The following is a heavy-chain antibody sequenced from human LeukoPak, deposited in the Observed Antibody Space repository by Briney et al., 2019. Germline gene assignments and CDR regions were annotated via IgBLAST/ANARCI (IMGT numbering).Heavy chain of an antibody. CDR3: VRVGYSSSWYVDY. V-gene: IGHV3-74*01. J-gene: IGHJ4*02. Sequence: GGSLRLSCAASGFSFSSYWMHWVRQAPGKGLVWVSRINSDGSSTSYADSVKGRFTISRDNAKNTLYLQMNSLRAEDTAVYYCVRVGYSSSWYVDYWGQGTLVTVSS. D-gene: IGHD6-13*01. CDR1: GFSFSSYW. CDR2: INSDGSST.